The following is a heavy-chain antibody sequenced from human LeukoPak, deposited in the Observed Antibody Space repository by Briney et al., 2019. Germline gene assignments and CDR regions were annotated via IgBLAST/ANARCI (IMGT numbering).Heavy chain of an antibody. Sequence: ASVKVSCKASGYTFTSYAMHWVRQAPGQRLEWRGWSNAGNGNTKYSQEFQDRVTITRDTSATTSYLEMRSLRYEDTAIFYCARGYYYDSSGYYFDSWGQGTLVTVSS. CDR1: GYTFTSYA. D-gene: IGHD3-22*01. V-gene: IGHV1-3*01. J-gene: IGHJ4*02. CDR2: SNAGNGNT. CDR3: ARGYYYDSSGYYFDS.